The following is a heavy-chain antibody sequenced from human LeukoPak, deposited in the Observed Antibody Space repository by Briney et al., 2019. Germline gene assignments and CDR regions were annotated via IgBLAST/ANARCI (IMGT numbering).Heavy chain of an antibody. J-gene: IGHJ4*02. CDR2: INPNSGGT. CDR1: GYTFTGYY. Sequence: ASVKVSCKASGYTFTGYYMRWVRQAPGQGLEWMGWINPNSGGTNYAQKFQGRVTMTRDTSISTAYMELSRLRSDDTAVYYCATVIYYDSSADGDYWGQGTLVTVSS. V-gene: IGHV1-2*02. CDR3: ATVIYYDSSADGDY. D-gene: IGHD3-22*01.